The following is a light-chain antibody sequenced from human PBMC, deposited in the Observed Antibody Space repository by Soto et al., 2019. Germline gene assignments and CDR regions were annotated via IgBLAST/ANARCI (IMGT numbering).Light chain of an antibody. CDR3: QQYNTYSPT. CDR1: QPFSDW. Sequence: DIQMTQSPSTLSASVGDRVTITCRASQPFSDWLAWYQQKPGEAPRLLISDVSHLESGVPSRFSGSGSGREFTLTISSLQPDDFATYYCQQYNTYSPTFGQGTKVEIK. CDR2: DVS. V-gene: IGKV1-5*01. J-gene: IGKJ1*01.